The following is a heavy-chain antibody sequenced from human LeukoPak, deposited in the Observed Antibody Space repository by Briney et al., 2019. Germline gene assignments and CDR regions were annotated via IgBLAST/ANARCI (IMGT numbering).Heavy chain of an antibody. J-gene: IGHJ5*02. V-gene: IGHV4-4*07. Sequence: PSETLSLTCTVSSDSVSRYYWSWIRQPAGRGLEWIGRIHASGNTNYNPSLKSRVTMSVDTSKNEISLKLNSVTAADTAVYYCARDRSAGNVGINWFDPWGQGTLVTVSS. D-gene: IGHD6-13*01. CDR3: ARDRSAGNVGINWFDP. CDR2: IHASGNT. CDR1: SDSVSRYY.